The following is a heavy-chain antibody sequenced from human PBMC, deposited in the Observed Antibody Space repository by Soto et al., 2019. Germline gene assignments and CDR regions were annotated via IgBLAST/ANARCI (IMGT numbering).Heavy chain of an antibody. D-gene: IGHD6-13*01. CDR3: ARDRRNLGSRWYDSNSPFDH. CDR1: GYSISSDYY. J-gene: IGHJ4*02. V-gene: IGHV4-38-2*02. CDR2: IYHGGST. Sequence: SEALSRSCAVSGYSISSDYYWGWLRQPPGKGLEWIGSIYHGGSTYYNPSLNSRVTLSIDMTNNHVSLILNSVTAADTAVYYCARDRRNLGSRWYDSNSPFDHWGQGTLFIVSS.